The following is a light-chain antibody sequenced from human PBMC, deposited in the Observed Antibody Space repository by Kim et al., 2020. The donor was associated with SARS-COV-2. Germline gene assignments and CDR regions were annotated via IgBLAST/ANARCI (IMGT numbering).Light chain of an antibody. CDR2: KAS. CDR1: QTISSW. V-gene: IGKV1-5*03. J-gene: IGKJ1*01. Sequence: DIQMTQSPSTLSASVGDRVTITCRASQTISSWLAWYQQKPGKAPNLLIYKASTLETGVPSRFSGTGSGTEFTLTISSLQPDDFATYYCQQYNSYPLPFGQGTKVDIK. CDR3: QQYNSYPLP.